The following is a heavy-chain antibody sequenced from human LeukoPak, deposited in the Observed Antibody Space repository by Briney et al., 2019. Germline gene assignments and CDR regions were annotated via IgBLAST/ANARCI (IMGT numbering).Heavy chain of an antibody. CDR3: ARQPTGVLIAFDI. CDR2: IYYSGST. Sequence: PSETLSLTCTVSGGSISSGSYYWDWIRQPPGKGLEWIGSIYYSGSTYYNPSLKSRVTISVETSMNQFSLKLSSVTAADTAVYYCARQPTGVLIAFDIWGQGTMVTVSS. V-gene: IGHV4-39*01. CDR1: GGSISSGSYY. J-gene: IGHJ3*02.